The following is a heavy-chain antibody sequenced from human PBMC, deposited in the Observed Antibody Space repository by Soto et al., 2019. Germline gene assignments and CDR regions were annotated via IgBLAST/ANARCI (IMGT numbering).Heavy chain of an antibody. V-gene: IGHV1-3*01. CDR2: INAGNGNT. J-gene: IGHJ6*02. Sequence: ASVKVSCKASGYTFTSYAMHWVRQAPGQRLEWMGWINAGNGNTKYSQKFQGRVTITRDTSASTAYMELSSLRSEDTAVYYCTRGIGYSSSWTYYYAMDVWDQATTGTVS. CDR3: TRGIGYSSSWTYYYAMDV. CDR1: GYTFTSYA. D-gene: IGHD6-13*01.